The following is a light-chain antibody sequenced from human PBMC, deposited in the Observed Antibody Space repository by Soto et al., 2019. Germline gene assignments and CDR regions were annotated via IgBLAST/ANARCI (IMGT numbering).Light chain of an antibody. J-gene: IGKJ5*01. CDR3: EERSKGAMT. V-gene: IGKV3D-11*02. CDR1: QSISIN. CDR2: AGS. Sequence: VVRRSGETWRFWPAARHNLSCRASQSISINLAWYQHKPGQAPRLLIHAGSTRATGIPARISCSGPGTDFDLAMSSLDSGDSAVQICEERSKGAMTFGRGTRLEIK.